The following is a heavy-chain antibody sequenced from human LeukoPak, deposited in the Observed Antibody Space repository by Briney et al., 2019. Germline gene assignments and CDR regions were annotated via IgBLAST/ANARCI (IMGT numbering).Heavy chain of an antibody. CDR3: ARDPEYYDFWSGYSSLGYYFDY. Sequence: GGSLRLSCAAPGFTFSSYSMNWVRQAPWKGLEWVSYISSSSSTIYYADSVKGRFTISRDNAKNSLYLQMNSLRAEDTAVYYCARDPEYYDFWSGYSSLGYYFDYWGQGTLVTVSS. CDR2: ISSSSSTI. J-gene: IGHJ4*02. CDR1: GFTFSSYS. V-gene: IGHV3-48*01. D-gene: IGHD3-3*01.